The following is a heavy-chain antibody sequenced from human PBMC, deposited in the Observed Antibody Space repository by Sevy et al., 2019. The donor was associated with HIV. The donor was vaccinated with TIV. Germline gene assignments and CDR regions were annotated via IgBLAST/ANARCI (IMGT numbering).Heavy chain of an antibody. CDR2: IYYSGSS. Sequence: SETLSLTCTVSGGSMSGYYWSWIRQPPGKGLEWIGYIYYSGSSNYNPSLKSRVTISVDTSKNQFSLKLSSVTAADTAVYYCARGALDILTGYRFDYWGQGTLVTVSS. CDR1: GGSMSGYY. CDR3: ARGALDILTGYRFDY. V-gene: IGHV4-59*01. D-gene: IGHD3-9*01. J-gene: IGHJ4*02.